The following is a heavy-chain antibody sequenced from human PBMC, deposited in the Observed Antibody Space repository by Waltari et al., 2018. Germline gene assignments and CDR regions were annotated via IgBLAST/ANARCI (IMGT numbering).Heavy chain of an antibody. Sequence: QVQLQESGPRLVKPSQTLSLTCTVSGVFISSGTYYWSWLRQSAGRGLGWIGRIYSSGTTKYNPSLKSRVSISIDRSKNQFFVRLTSATAADSAIYYCVRDWGGDDSGSVWGRGAPVTVSS. CDR2: IYSSGTT. V-gene: IGHV4-61*02. CDR3: VRDWGGDDSGSV. D-gene: IGHD3-10*01. CDR1: GVFISSGTYY. J-gene: IGHJ4*02.